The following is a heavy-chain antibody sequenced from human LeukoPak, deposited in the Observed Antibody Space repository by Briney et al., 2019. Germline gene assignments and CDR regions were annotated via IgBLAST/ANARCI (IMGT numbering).Heavy chain of an antibody. D-gene: IGHD3-22*01. J-gene: IGHJ4*02. CDR2: ISYDGSNK. V-gene: IGHV3-30*03. Sequence: PGRSLRLSCAASGFTFSSYGMHWVRQAPGKGLEWVAVISYDGSNKYYADSVKGRFTISRDNSKNTLYLQMNSLRAEDTAVYYCARDQSTIHYYDSSGYPRAFDYWGQGTLVTVSS. CDR1: GFTFSSYG. CDR3: ARDQSTIHYYDSSGYPRAFDY.